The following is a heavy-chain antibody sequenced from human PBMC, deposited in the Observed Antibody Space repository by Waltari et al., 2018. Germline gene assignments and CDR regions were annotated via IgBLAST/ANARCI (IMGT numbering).Heavy chain of an antibody. CDR3: ARGRYDFWSTSTHYYYMDV. J-gene: IGHJ6*03. V-gene: IGHV4-34*01. CDR1: GGSFSGSS. CDR2: INHSGST. D-gene: IGHD3-3*01. Sequence: QVQLQQWGAGLLKPSETLSLTCAVYGGSFSGSSWRWLRQPPGTGLEWIGEINHSGSTNYNPSLKSRVTISVDTSKNQFSLKLSSVTAADTAVYYCARGRYDFWSTSTHYYYMDVWGKGTTVTVSS.